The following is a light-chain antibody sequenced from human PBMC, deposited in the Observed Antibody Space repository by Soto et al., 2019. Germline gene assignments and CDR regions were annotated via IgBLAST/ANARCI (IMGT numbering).Light chain of an antibody. CDR1: QGLVYSDGNTF. V-gene: IGKV2-30*01. CDR2: QVS. CDR3: VQGIHRPWT. J-gene: IGKJ1*01. Sequence: DVVMTQSPLSLSVTLGQPATISCRSSQGLVYSDGNTFLNWFHQRPGQSPRRLIYQVSNRDSGVSDTISGSGSGTSYTLTISSVAAKDVGIYYSVQGIHRPWTFGHGTKVEIK.